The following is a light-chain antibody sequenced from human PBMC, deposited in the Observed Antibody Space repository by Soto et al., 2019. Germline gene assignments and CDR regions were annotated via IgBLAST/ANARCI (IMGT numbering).Light chain of an antibody. J-gene: IGLJ2*01. CDR2: GNN. Sequence: QAVVTQSPSVSGAPGQRVTISCTGSSSNIGAGYDVHWYQQFPGTAPKLLIYGNNNRPSGVTDRFSGSKSGTSASLAITGLQAEDEADYYCQSFDTRLNSVVFGGGTKVTVL. CDR1: SSNIGAGYD. CDR3: QSFDTRLNSVV. V-gene: IGLV1-40*01.